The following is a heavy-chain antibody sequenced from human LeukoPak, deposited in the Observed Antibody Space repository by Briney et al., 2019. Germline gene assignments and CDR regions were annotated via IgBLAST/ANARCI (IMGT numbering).Heavy chain of an antibody. CDR1: GCTFSSYS. J-gene: IGHJ5*02. CDR2: ISSSSSYI. D-gene: IGHD3-3*01. V-gene: IGHV3-21*01. Sequence: GGTLRLSCAASGCTFSSYSMNWVRQAPGKGLEWVSSISSSSSYIYYADSVKGRFTISRDNAKNSLYLQMNSLRAEDTAVYYCARDRYDFWSGYSSLSWFDPWGQGTLVTVSS. CDR3: ARDRYDFWSGYSSLSWFDP.